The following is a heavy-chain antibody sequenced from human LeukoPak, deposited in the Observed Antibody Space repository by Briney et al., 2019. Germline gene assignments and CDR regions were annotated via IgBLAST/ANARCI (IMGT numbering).Heavy chain of an antibody. V-gene: IGHV1-46*01. CDR3: ARGVMGGSGSN. CDR2: INHSGGST. CDR1: GYTFTGYY. D-gene: IGHD3-10*01. J-gene: IGHJ4*02. Sequence: GASVTVSCKAYGYTFTGYYMHWVRQPPGKGLKWMGIINHSGGSTSSAQKFQGRVTMTRDTSTSTVYMELSSLRSEDTAVYYCARGVMGGSGSNWGQGTLVTVSS.